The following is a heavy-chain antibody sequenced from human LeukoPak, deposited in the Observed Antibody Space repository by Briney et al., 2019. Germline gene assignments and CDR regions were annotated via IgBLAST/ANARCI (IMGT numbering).Heavy chain of an antibody. D-gene: IGHD6-19*01. Sequence: GGSLRLSCATSGFTLSSYWMHWVRQVPGKGLEWLSRINNDGVSTSYADSVKGRFTISRDNAKNSLYLQMNSLRAEDTAVYYCAREGYSSGWYPYWGQGTLVTVSS. V-gene: IGHV3-74*01. CDR1: GFTLSSYW. J-gene: IGHJ4*02. CDR3: AREGYSSGWYPY. CDR2: INNDGVST.